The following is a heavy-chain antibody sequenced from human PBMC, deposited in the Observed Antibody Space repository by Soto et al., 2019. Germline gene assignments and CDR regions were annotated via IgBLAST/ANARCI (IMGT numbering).Heavy chain of an antibody. V-gene: IGHV4-59*01. CDR1: GGSISSYY. J-gene: IGHJ4*02. CDR2: IYYSGST. Sequence: QVQLQESGPGLVKPSETLSLTCTVSGGSISSYYWSWIRQPPGKGLEWMGYIYYSGSTNYNPSLKSRVTISVDTSKNQFSLKLSSVTAADTAVYYCARDDGSYYNYWGQGTLVTISS. D-gene: IGHD1-26*01. CDR3: ARDDGSYYNY.